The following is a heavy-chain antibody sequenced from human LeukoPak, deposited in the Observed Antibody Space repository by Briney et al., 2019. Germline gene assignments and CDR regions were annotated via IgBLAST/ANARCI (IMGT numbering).Heavy chain of an antibody. V-gene: IGHV1-69*04. CDR2: IISILGIA. J-gene: IGHJ5*02. Sequence: ASVKVSCKASGGTFSSYAISWVRQAPGQGLEWMGRIISILGIANYAQKFQGRVTITADKSTSTAYMELSSLRSEDTAVYYCARDSVSSGYYLGWFDPWGQGTLVTVSS. CDR3: ARDSVSSGYYLGWFDP. D-gene: IGHD3-22*01. CDR1: GGTFSSYA.